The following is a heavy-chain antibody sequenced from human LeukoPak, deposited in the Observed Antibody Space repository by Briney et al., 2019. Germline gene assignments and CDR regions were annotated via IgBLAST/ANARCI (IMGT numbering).Heavy chain of an antibody. Sequence: PSETLSLTCAVYGGSFSGYYWSWIRQPPGKGLEWIGEINHSGSTNYNPSLKSRVTISVDTSKNQFSLKLSPVTAADTAVYYCATDSSGYYYYGMDVWGQGTTVTVSS. CDR3: ATDSSGYYYYGMDV. CDR2: INHSGST. J-gene: IGHJ6*02. CDR1: GGSFSGYY. V-gene: IGHV4-34*01. D-gene: IGHD3-22*01.